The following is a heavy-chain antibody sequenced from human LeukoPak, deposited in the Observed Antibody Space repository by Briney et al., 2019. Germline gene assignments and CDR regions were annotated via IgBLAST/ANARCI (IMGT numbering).Heavy chain of an antibody. CDR3: AAPTYFDILSGG. V-gene: IGHV4-4*02. CDR1: GDSISNNHW. CDR2: IHHSGST. J-gene: IGHJ4*02. Sequence: SETLSLTCAVSGDSISNNHWWSWVRQSSEKGLEWIGEIHHSGSTTYNPSLKSRVTISVDKSKNQISLKLRSVTAADTAVYYCAAPTYFDILSGGWGQGTLVTVSS. D-gene: IGHD3-9*01.